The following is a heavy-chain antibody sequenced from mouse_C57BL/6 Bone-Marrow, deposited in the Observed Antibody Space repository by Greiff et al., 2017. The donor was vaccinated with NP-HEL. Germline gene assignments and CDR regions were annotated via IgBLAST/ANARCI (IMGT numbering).Heavy chain of an antibody. Sequence: DVHRVESGAELVRPGASVKLSCTASGFNIKDYYMHWVKQRPEQGLEWIGRIDPEDGDTEYAPKFQGKATMTADTSSNTAYLQLSSLTSEDTAVYYCTTPTVVAPGFAYWGQGTLVTVSA. CDR2: IDPEDGDT. J-gene: IGHJ3*01. D-gene: IGHD1-1*01. V-gene: IGHV14-1*01. CDR3: TTPTVVAPGFAY. CDR1: GFNIKDYY.